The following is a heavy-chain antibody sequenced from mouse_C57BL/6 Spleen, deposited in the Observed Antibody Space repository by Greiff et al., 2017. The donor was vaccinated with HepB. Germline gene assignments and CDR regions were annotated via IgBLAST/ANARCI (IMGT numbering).Heavy chain of an antibody. Sequence: EVMLVESGGGLVKPGGSLKLSCAASGFTFSDYGMHWVRQAPEKGLEWVAYISSGCSTIYYADTVKGRFTISRDNAKNTLFLQMTSLRAEDTAMYYCASNWDYAMDYWGQGTSVTVSS. V-gene: IGHV5-17*01. CDR3: ASNWDYAMDY. J-gene: IGHJ4*01. CDR2: ISSGCSTI. D-gene: IGHD4-1*01. CDR1: GFTFSDYG.